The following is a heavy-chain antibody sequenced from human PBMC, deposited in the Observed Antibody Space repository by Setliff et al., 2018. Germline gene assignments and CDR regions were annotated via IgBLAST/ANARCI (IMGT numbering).Heavy chain of an antibody. CDR2: ISGFTGDT. D-gene: IGHD6-19*01. J-gene: IGHJ4*02. V-gene: IGHV1-18*01. Sequence: GASVKVSCKTSGFMFSTYGLSWVRQAPGQGPEGIGCISGFTGDTHYAPKFQDRVILTKDESSKTAHMELRSLTSDDTAVYFFARSSAPSVVLAAEFDYWGQGTLVTVSS. CDR3: ARSSAPSVVLAAEFDY. CDR1: GFMFSTYG.